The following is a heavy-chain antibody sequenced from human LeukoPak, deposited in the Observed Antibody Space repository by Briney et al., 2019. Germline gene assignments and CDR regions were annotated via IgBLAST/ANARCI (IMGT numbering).Heavy chain of an antibody. V-gene: IGHV3-7*01. CDR1: GFTFSNFW. Sequence: PGGSLRLSCAASGFTFSNFWMAWVRQAPGKGLEWVANIKQDGSIQYYGDSVKGRFTISRDNARNSLYLQMNSLRAEDTALYYCATSYDSSGCDWGQVTLVTVSS. D-gene: IGHD3-22*01. CDR2: IKQDGSIQ. J-gene: IGHJ4*02. CDR3: ATSYDSSGCD.